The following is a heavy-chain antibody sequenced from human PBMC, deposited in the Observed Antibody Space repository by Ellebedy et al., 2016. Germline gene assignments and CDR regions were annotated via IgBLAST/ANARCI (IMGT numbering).Heavy chain of an antibody. V-gene: IGHV2-5*01. J-gene: IGHJ4*02. CDR2: IYGNDDK. CDR3: AHRSTNREVDY. D-gene: IGHD1-14*01. Sequence: SGPTLVKPTQTLTLTCTFSGFSLDTSAVVVGWIRQPPGKALEWLSFIYGNDDKRYRPSLRSRLTITKDTSKNQVVLTMTNMDSVDTGTYFCAHRSTNREVDYWGQGTLVTVSS. CDR1: GFSLDTSAVV.